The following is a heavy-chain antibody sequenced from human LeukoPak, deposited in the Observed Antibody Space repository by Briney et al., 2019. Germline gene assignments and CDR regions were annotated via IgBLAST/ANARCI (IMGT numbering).Heavy chain of an antibody. CDR1: GYTFITYY. J-gene: IGHJ5*02. V-gene: IGHV1-2*02. D-gene: IGHD2-21*02. CDR3: AREGGGDCYYCNWFDP. CDR2: INPNSGDA. Sequence: AASVKVSCRASGYTFITYYIHWVRQAPGQGFEWVGWINPNSGDANYAQNFQGRVAMTRDTSISTAYMELSRLRSDDTAVYYCAREGGGDCYYCNWFDPWGQGTLVTVSS.